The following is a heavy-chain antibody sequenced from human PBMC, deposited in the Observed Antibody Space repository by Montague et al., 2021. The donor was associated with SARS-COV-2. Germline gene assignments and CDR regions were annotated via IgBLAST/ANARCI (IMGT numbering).Heavy chain of an antibody. CDR2: IYYSGST. Sequence: SDTLSLTCTVSGGSISSSSYYWGWIRQPPGKGLEWIGSIYYSGSTYYNPSLKSRVTISVDTSKNQFSLKLSSVTAADTAVYYCARHGKTRIAMIVVVIGYLDYWGQGTRVTVSS. D-gene: IGHD3-22*01. CDR3: ARHGKTRIAMIVVVIGYLDY. CDR1: GGSISSSSYY. J-gene: IGHJ4*02. V-gene: IGHV4-39*01.